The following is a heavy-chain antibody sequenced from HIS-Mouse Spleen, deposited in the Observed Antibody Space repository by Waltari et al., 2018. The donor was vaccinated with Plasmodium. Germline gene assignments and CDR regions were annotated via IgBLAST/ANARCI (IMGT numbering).Heavy chain of an antibody. V-gene: IGHV1-2*02. Sequence: QVQLVQSGAEVKKPGASVKVSCKASGYTFTGYYMQWVRQAPGQGLEWMGWINPNSGGTNYAQNFQGRVTMTRDTSISTAYMELSRLRSDDTAVYYCARVLGYKAAAGTFVEYFQHWGQGTLVTVSS. CDR1: GYTFTGYY. D-gene: IGHD6-13*01. J-gene: IGHJ1*01. CDR2: INPNSGGT. CDR3: ARVLGYKAAAGTFVEYFQH.